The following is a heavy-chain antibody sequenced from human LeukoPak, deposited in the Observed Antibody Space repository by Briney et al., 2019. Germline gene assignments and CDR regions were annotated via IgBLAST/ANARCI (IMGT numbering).Heavy chain of an antibody. J-gene: IGHJ4*02. CDR2: VSYSGGT. Sequence: PSETLSLTCSVSGGSVTSPYWTWIRQPPGKGLKWIGYVSYSGGTSHNPSFKSRVTMTLDTSKNQFSLKLSSVTAADTAVYYCARDQRADYYDNAGGLDYWGQGTLVTVSS. CDR3: ARDQRADYYDNAGGLDY. V-gene: IGHV4-59*02. CDR1: GGSVTSPY. D-gene: IGHD3-22*01.